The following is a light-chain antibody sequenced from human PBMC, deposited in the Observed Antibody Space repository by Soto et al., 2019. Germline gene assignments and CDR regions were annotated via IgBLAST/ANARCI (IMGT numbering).Light chain of an antibody. CDR1: QSVSNS. Sequence: EIVFTQSPATLSLSPGERVTLSCRASQSVSNSLAWYQQKPGQAPRLLIYGASSRATGVPARFSGSRSGTDFTLTISDLEPADFGLYYCQQRLNWPPGFGQGTKVDIK. V-gene: IGKV3-11*01. J-gene: IGKJ1*01. CDR3: QQRLNWPPG. CDR2: GAS.